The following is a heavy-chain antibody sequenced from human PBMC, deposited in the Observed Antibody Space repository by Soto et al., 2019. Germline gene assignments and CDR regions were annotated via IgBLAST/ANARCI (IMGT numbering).Heavy chain of an antibody. CDR2: IYHSGST. J-gene: IGHJ4*02. Sequence: SETLSLTCAVSGYSISSGYYWGWIRQPPGKGLEWIGSIYHSGSTYYNPSLKSRVTISVDTSKNQFSLKLSSVTAADTAVYYCARDAYQLLRYFDYWGQGTLVTVS. CDR1: GYSISSGYY. CDR3: ARDAYQLLRYFDY. V-gene: IGHV4-38-2*02. D-gene: IGHD2-2*01.